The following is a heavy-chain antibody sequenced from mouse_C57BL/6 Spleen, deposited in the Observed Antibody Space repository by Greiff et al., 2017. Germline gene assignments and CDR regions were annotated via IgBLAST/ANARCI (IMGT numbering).Heavy chain of an antibody. CDR1: GYTFTSYW. CDR3: ARRRLSSHYYGSSLVGY. D-gene: IGHD1-1*01. CDR2: IDPSDSYT. V-gene: IGHV1-50*01. Sequence: QVQLQQPGAELVKPGASVKLSCKASGYTFTSYWMQWVKQRPGQGLEWIGEIDPSDSYTNYNQKFKGKATLTGDTSSSTAYMQRSSLTSEDSAVDYGARRRLSSHYYGSSLVGYWGQGTTLTVSS. J-gene: IGHJ2*01.